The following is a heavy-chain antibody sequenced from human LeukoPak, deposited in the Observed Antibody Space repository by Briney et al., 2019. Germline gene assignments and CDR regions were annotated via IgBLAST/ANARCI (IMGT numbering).Heavy chain of an antibody. Sequence: PSETLSLTCAVYGGSFSGYYWSWIRQPPGKGLEWIGEINHSGSTNYNPPLKSRVTISVDTSKNQFSLKLSSVTAADTAVYYCARVLYSSGWYADYWGQGTLVTVSS. D-gene: IGHD6-19*01. V-gene: IGHV4-34*01. J-gene: IGHJ4*02. CDR3: ARVLYSSGWYADY. CDR2: INHSGST. CDR1: GGSFSGYY.